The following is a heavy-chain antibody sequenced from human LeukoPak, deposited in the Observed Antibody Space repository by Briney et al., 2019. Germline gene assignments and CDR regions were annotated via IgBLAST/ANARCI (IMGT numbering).Heavy chain of an antibody. Sequence: SVKVSCKASGGTFSSYAISWVRQAPGQGLEWMGGIIPIFGTANYAQKFQGRVTITADKSTSTAYMELSSLRSEDTAVYYCARREQLVLKPFDYWGQGTLVTVSS. J-gene: IGHJ4*02. CDR1: GGTFSSYA. CDR2: IIPIFGTA. D-gene: IGHD6-6*01. V-gene: IGHV1-69*06. CDR3: ARREQLVLKPFDY.